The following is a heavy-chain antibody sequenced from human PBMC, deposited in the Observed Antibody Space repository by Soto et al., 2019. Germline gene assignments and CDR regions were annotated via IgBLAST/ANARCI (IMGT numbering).Heavy chain of an antibody. CDR1: GASISSYY. CDR3: ATTGLAFGDSYFEN. V-gene: IGHV4-59*01. CDR2: IYYSGST. J-gene: IGHJ4*02. D-gene: IGHD3-10*01. Sequence: PSETLSLTCTVSGASISSYYWSWIRQPPGKGLEWIGYIYYSGSTSYIPSLKSRVTITVDTSKNQFSLKLSSVTAADTAVYFCATTGLAFGDSYFENWGQGTLVTVSS.